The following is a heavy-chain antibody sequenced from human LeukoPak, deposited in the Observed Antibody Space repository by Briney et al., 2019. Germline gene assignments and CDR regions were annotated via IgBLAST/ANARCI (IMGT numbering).Heavy chain of an antibody. V-gene: IGHV3-7*03. D-gene: IGHD1-26*01. J-gene: IGHJ4*02. CDR1: GFTFSRYW. CDR2: IKEDGSKK. CDR3: AKAGYSGSYYVAYFDY. Sequence: PGGSLRLSCVVSGFTFSRYWMSWVRQAPGKGLEWVANIKEDGSKKDYVDSVKGRFTISRDNAKNSLYLQMNSLRAEDTALYYCAKAGYSGSYYVAYFDYWGQGTLVTVSS.